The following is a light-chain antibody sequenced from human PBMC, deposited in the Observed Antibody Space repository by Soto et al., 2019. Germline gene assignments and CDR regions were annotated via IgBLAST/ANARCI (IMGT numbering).Light chain of an antibody. V-gene: IGLV1-47*01. CDR1: SPKFGSNY. J-gene: IGLJ1*01. CDR3: AAWDDSLSGTYV. CDR2: RNN. Sequence: SVLTQPPSTSGIPGQRVTISCSGSSPKFGSNYVYWYQQLPGTAPKLLIYRNNQRPSGVPDRFSGSKSGTSASLAISGLRSEDEADYYCAAWDDSLSGTYVFGTGTKVTVL.